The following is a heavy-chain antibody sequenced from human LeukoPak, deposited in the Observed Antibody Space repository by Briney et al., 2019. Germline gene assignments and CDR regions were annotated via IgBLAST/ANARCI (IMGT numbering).Heavy chain of an antibody. Sequence: ASVNVSCKASGYTFTDYYMHWVRQAPGQGLEWMGWINPNSGGRDYAQKFQCSVTLTRDTSISTVYMELSRLRSDDTAVYYCARDGRDGYNLVHYWGQGTLVTVSS. CDR1: GYTFTDYY. CDR3: ARDGRDGYNLVHY. J-gene: IGHJ4*02. D-gene: IGHD5-24*01. V-gene: IGHV1-2*02. CDR2: INPNSGGR.